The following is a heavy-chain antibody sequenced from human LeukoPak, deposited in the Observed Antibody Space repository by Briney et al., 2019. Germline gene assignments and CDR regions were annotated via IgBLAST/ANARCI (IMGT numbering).Heavy chain of an antibody. D-gene: IGHD5-24*01. CDR2: IYYSGST. CDR3: ASAPMATIIQFDY. Sequence: PSETLSLTCTVSGGSISSGDYYWSWIRQPPGKGLEWIGYIYYSGSTYYNPSLKSRVTISVDTSKNQFSLKLSSVTAADTAVYYCASAPMATIIQFDYWGQGTLVTVSS. CDR1: GGSISSGDYY. V-gene: IGHV4-30-4*08. J-gene: IGHJ4*02.